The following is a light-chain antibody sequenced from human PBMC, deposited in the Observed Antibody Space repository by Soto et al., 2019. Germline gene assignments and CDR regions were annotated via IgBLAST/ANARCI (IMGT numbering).Light chain of an antibody. CDR3: QQRSNWPWT. V-gene: IGKV3-11*01. CDR2: DAS. Sequence: EIVLTQSPATLSLSPGERATLSCRASQSVSSYLAWYQQKPGQAPRLLIYDASNTATGIPARFSGSGSGTDFTLTISSLEPEDFAVHYCQQRSNWPWTFGQGNQVEIK. J-gene: IGKJ1*01. CDR1: QSVSSY.